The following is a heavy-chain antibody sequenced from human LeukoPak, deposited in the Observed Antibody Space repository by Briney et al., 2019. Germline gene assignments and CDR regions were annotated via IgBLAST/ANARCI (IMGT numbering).Heavy chain of an antibody. D-gene: IGHD4-17*01. J-gene: IGHJ6*02. CDR1: GFTFDDYA. CDR2: ISWNSGSI. Sequence: GGSLRLSCAASGFTFDDYAMHWVRHAPGKGLEWVSGISWNSGSIGYADSVKGRFTISRDNAKNSLYLQMNSLRAEDTALYYCAKDRETTVTTFGMDVWGQGTTVTVSS. V-gene: IGHV3-9*01. CDR3: AKDRETTVTTFGMDV.